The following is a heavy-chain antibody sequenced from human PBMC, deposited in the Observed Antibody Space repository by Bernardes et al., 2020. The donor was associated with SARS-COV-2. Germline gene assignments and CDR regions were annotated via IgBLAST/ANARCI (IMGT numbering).Heavy chain of an antibody. D-gene: IGHD3-22*01. J-gene: IGHJ4*02. CDR1: GGSISSYY. Sequence: SETLSLTCTVSGGSISSYYWSWIRQPPGKGLEWIGYLYYSGSTNYNPSLKSRVTISVDTSKNQFSLKLSSVTAADTAVYYCARLPYYYDSSGYRAWFMDYWGQGTLVTVSS. CDR3: ARLPYYYDSSGYRAWFMDY. V-gene: IGHV4-59*08. CDR2: LYYSGST.